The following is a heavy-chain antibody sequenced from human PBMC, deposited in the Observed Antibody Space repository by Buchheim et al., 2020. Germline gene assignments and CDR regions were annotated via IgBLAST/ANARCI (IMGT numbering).Heavy chain of an antibody. V-gene: IGHV4-39*01. CDR3: VRHRSGTMFNY. CDR1: TESISSSSNY. Sequence: QLQLQESGPGLVKPSETLSLTCTVSTESISSSSNYWVWLRQPPGKGLEWIGTMFYSGSVFYNPSLRSRLSISVDHSKNQFSLKLNSVTAADTAVYYCVRHRSGTMFNYWGQGTL. CDR2: MFYSGSV. D-gene: IGHD1-7*01. J-gene: IGHJ4*02.